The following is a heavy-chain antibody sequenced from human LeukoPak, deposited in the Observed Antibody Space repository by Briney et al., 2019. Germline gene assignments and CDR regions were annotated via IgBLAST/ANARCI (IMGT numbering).Heavy chain of an antibody. V-gene: IGHV3-21*01. CDR3: ARDLTRYSSPSFDY. Sequence: GGSLRLSCAASGFTFSSYSMNWVRQAPGKGLEWVSSVSSSSSYIYYADSVKGRFTISRDNAKNSLYLQMNSLRAEDTAVYYCARDLTRYSSPSFDYWGQGTLVTVSS. CDR2: VSSSSSYI. CDR1: GFTFSSYS. D-gene: IGHD6-6*01. J-gene: IGHJ4*02.